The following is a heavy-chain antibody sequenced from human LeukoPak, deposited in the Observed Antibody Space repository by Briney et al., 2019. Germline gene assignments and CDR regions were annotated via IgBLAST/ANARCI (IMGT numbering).Heavy chain of an antibody. D-gene: IGHD2-2*01. V-gene: IGHV4-39*01. CDR2: ISYSGST. CDR3: ARHWFHCSIAGCYYDS. CDR1: GDSIISSTYY. Sequence: SETLSLTCTVSGDSIISSTYYWGWTRQPPGKGLEWIGTISYSGSTYYNPSLKSRVTISVDTSKSQFSLKLNSVTAADTAVYYCARHWFHCSIAGCYYDSWGQGALVTVSS. J-gene: IGHJ4*02.